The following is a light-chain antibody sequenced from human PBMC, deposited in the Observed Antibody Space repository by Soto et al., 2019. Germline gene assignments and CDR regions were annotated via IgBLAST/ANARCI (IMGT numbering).Light chain of an antibody. CDR1: GSDIGAYNF. Sequence: QSALAQPPSASGSPGQSVTISCTGSGSDIGAYNFVSWYRQHPGKAPKLMIFGVTERPSGVPDRFSGSKSGNTASLTISGLQAEDEADYYCSSYTSSSTYVFGTGTKVTVL. CDR3: SSYTSSSTYV. V-gene: IGLV2-8*01. J-gene: IGLJ1*01. CDR2: GVT.